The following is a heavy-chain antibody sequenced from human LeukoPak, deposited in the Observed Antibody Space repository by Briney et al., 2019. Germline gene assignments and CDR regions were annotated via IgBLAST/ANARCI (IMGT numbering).Heavy chain of an antibody. V-gene: IGHV3-21*01. CDR2: ISSSSSYI. J-gene: IGHJ4*02. CDR1: GFTFSSYS. D-gene: IGHD3-10*01. CDR3: ARQGPMVHGFDY. Sequence: PGGPLRLSCAASGFTFSSYSMNWVRQAPGKGLEWVSSISSSSSYIYYADSVKGRFTISRDNAKNSLYLQMNSLRAEDTAVYYCARQGPMVHGFDYWGQGTLVTVSS.